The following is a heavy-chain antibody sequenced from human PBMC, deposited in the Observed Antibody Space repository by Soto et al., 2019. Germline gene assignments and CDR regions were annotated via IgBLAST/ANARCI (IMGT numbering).Heavy chain of an antibody. CDR1: GGSFKSGSYS. J-gene: IGHJ4*02. Sequence: SETLSLTCTVSGGSFKSGSYSWSWIRQPPGKGMEWIGYVYHTGRTSYNPSLKSRVSISMDTSKNRFSLNLDSVTAADTAVYFCARDFAYFDSWGQGTLVTVSS. CDR3: ARDFAYFDS. CDR2: VYHTGRT. D-gene: IGHD3-3*01. V-gene: IGHV4-61*01.